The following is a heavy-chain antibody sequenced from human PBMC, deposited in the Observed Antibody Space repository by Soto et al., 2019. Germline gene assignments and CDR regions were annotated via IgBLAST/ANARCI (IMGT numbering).Heavy chain of an antibody. CDR3: ARDDSSGYYNWFGP. J-gene: IGHJ5*02. D-gene: IGHD3-22*01. Sequence: SETLSLTCTVSGGSISSYYWSWIRQPPGKGLEWIGYIYYSGSTNYNPSLKSRVTISVDTSKNQFSLKLSSVTAADTAVYYCARDDSSGYYNWFGPWGQGTLVTVSS. V-gene: IGHV4-59*01. CDR2: IYYSGST. CDR1: GGSISSYY.